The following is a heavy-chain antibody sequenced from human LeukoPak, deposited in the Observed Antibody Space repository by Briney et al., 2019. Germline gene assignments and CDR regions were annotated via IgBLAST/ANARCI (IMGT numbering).Heavy chain of an antibody. CDR2: ISAYNGNT. CDR1: GYTFTSYG. J-gene: IGHJ4*02. Sequence: ASVKVSCKASGYTFTSYGISWVRQAPGQGLXXXGWISAYNGNTNYAQKLEGRVTMTTDTSTSTAYMELRSLRSDDTAVYYCARVKSGYDYGSDYWGQGTLVTVSS. D-gene: IGHD5-12*01. V-gene: IGHV1-18*04. CDR3: ARVKSGYDYGSDY.